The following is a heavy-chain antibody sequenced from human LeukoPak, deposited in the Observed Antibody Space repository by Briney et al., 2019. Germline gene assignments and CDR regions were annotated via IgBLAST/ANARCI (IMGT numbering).Heavy chain of an antibody. Sequence: GGSLRLSCAASGFTFDDYGMSWVRQAPGKGLEWVSAISGSGGSTYYADSVKGRFTISRDNSKNTLYLQMNSLRAEDTAVYYCAKYGSSGYYRFDYWGQGTLVTVSS. D-gene: IGHD3-22*01. J-gene: IGHJ4*02. V-gene: IGHV3-23*01. CDR3: AKYGSSGYYRFDY. CDR2: ISGSGGST. CDR1: GFTFDDYG.